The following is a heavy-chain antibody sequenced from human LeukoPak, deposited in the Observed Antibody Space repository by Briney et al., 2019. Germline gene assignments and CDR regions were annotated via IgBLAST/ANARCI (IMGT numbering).Heavy chain of an antibody. J-gene: IGHJ4*02. V-gene: IGHV3-66*01. CDR2: IYSGGST. Sequence: GGSLRLSCAASGFTVSSNYMSWVRQAPGKGLEWVSVIYSGGSTYYADSVKGRFTISRDNSKNTLYLQMNSLRAEDTAVYYCAKDKGVYDYVWGSYRPSWGQGTLVTVSS. D-gene: IGHD3-16*02. CDR3: AKDKGVYDYVWGSYRPS. CDR1: GFTVSSNY.